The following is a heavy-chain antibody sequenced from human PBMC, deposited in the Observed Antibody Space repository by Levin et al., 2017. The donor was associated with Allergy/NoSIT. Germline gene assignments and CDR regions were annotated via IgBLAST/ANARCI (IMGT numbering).Heavy chain of an antibody. CDR1: GFTFSSYA. CDR2: ISGSGGST. CDR3: AKDKSNCSSTSCYPYYYYYYGMDG. V-gene: IGHV3-23*01. Sequence: GESLKISCAASGFTFSSYAMSWVRQAPGKGLEWVSAISGSGGSTYYADSVKGRFTISRDNSKNTLYLQMNSLRAEDTAVYYCAKDKSNCSSTSCYPYYYYYYGMDGWGQGTTVTVSS. D-gene: IGHD2-2*01. J-gene: IGHJ6*02.